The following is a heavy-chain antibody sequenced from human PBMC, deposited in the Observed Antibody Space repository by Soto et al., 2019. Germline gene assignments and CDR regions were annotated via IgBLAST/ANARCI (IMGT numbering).Heavy chain of an antibody. J-gene: IGHJ4*02. V-gene: IGHV4-39*01. Sequence: SETLSLTCTVSGGSISSSRCHWGWIRQPPGKGLEWIASIKYSGTTFYNPSLKSRVTLSVDTSKNQFALKLSSVTAADTAVYYCMLGSGWKDFDYWGQGSLVTVS. CDR2: IKYSGTT. CDR3: MLGSGWKDFDY. D-gene: IGHD3-22*01. CDR1: GGSISSSRCH.